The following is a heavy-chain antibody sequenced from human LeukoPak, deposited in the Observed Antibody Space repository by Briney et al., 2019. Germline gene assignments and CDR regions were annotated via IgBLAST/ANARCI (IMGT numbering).Heavy chain of an antibody. J-gene: IGHJ4*02. Sequence: ASVKVSCKASGYTFTSYGIIWVRQAPGQGLEWMGWISAYNGNTNYAQKLQGRVTMTTDTSTSTAYMELRSLRSDDTAVYYCARDMITFGGAPLTPYYWGQGTLVTVSS. CDR1: GYTFTSYG. V-gene: IGHV1-18*01. D-gene: IGHD3-16*01. CDR2: ISAYNGNT. CDR3: ARDMITFGGAPLTPYY.